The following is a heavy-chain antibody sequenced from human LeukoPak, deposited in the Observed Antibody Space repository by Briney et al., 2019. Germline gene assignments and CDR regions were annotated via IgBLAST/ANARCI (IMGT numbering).Heavy chain of an antibody. CDR3: ARRSRGRGFDP. Sequence: GESLKISCKGSGYSFSSYGIAWVRQMPGNGLEWMGIIYPGHSDTRYSPSFQGQVIISADKSISTAYLQWSSLKASDTAMYYCARRSRGRGFDPWGQGTLVTVSS. D-gene: IGHD3-10*01. CDR2: IYPGHSDT. J-gene: IGHJ5*02. V-gene: IGHV5-51*01. CDR1: GYSFSSYG.